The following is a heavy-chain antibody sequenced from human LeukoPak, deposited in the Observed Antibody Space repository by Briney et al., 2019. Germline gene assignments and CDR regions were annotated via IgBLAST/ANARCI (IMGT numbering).Heavy chain of an antibody. D-gene: IGHD2-8*01. J-gene: IGHJ6*03. V-gene: IGHV3-21*01. Sequence: GGSLRLSCAASGFTFSSYSRNWVRQAPGKGLEWVASISSSSSYIYYAHSVKGRFTISRDHAKYSLYLQTTSVRAEDTAVYYCARGYCTTGVCYTPYYYYMDVLGKGTTVTVSS. CDR2: ISSSSSYI. CDR3: ARGYCTTGVCYTPYYYYMDV. CDR1: GFTFSSYS.